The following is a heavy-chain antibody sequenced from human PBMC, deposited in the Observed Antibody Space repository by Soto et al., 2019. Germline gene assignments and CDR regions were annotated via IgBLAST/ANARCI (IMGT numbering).Heavy chain of an antibody. V-gene: IGHV3-23*01. D-gene: IGHD6-13*01. CDR1: GFTFSSYA. J-gene: IGHJ6*02. Sequence: EVQLLESGGGLVQPGGSLRLSCAASGFTFSSYAMSWVRQAPGKGLEWVSAISGSGGSTYYADSVKGRFTISRDNSKNTLYLQRNSLRAEDTAVYYCAKDRGIAAAGTPGGYYGMDVWGQGTTVTVSS. CDR3: AKDRGIAAAGTPGGYYGMDV. CDR2: ISGSGGST.